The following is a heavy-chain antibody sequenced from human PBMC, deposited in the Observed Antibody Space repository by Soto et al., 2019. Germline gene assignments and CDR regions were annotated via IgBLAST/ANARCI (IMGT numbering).Heavy chain of an antibody. CDR3: ASFSSRVRSLDP. D-gene: IGHD3-3*01. CDR2: IYHSGST. V-gene: IGHV4-4*02. J-gene: IGHJ5*02. CDR1: GGSIGSSNW. Sequence: SETLSLTCAVSGGSIGSSNWWSWVRQPPGKGLEWIGEIYHSGSTNYNPSLKSRVTISVDKSKNQFSLKLSSVTAADTAVYYCASFSSRVRSLDPWGQGTLVTVSS.